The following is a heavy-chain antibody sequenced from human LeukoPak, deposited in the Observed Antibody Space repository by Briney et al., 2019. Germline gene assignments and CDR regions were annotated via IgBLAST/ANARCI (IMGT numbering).Heavy chain of an antibody. J-gene: IGHJ6*02. CDR1: GGSISSYY. CDR2: IYYSGST. V-gene: IGHV4-59*08. D-gene: IGHD1-1*01. CDR3: GATGTTLGYYYYGMDV. Sequence: SETLSLTCTVSGGSISSYYWSWIRQPPVKGLEWIGYIYYSGSTNYNPSLKSRVTISVDTSKNQFSLKLSSVTAADTAVYYCGATGTTLGYYYYGMDVWGQGTTVTVSS.